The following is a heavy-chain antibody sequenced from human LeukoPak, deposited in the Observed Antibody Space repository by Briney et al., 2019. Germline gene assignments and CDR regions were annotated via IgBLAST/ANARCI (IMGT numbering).Heavy chain of an antibody. CDR1: GGTFSSYA. CDR3: ARDGDYGDNHYDY. J-gene: IGHJ4*02. Sequence: SVKVSCKASGGTFSSYAISWVRQAPGQGLEWMGGIIPIFGTANYAQKFQGRVTITADESTSTAYMELSSLRSEDTAVYYCARDGDYGDNHYDYWGQGTLVTVSS. V-gene: IGHV1-69*13. CDR2: IIPIFGTA. D-gene: IGHD4-17*01.